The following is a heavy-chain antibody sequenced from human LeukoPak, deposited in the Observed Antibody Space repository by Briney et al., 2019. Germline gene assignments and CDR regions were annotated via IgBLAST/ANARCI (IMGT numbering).Heavy chain of an antibody. Sequence: GGSLRLSCGASGFTFSTYWMHWVRQAPGKGLVWVSRINSDGSSTSYADSVKGRFTISRDNAKNTLYLQMNSLRAEDTAVYYCASYLSSSWYTNDYWGQGTLVTVSS. CDR2: INSDGSST. CDR3: ASYLSSSWYTNDY. CDR1: GFTFSTYW. J-gene: IGHJ4*02. V-gene: IGHV3-74*01. D-gene: IGHD6-13*01.